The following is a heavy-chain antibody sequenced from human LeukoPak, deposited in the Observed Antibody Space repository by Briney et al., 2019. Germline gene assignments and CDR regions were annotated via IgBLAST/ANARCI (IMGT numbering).Heavy chain of an antibody. CDR2: INPSGGST. D-gene: IGHD1-14*01. V-gene: IGHV1-46*01. CDR3: ARGSRINANYYYGMDV. Sequence: ASVKVSCKASGYTFTSYYMHWVRQAPGQGLEWMGIINPSGGSTSYAQKFQGRVTMTRDTSTSTVYMELSSLRSEDTAVYYCARGSRINANYYYGMDVWGQGTTVTVSS. CDR1: GYTFTSYY. J-gene: IGHJ6*02.